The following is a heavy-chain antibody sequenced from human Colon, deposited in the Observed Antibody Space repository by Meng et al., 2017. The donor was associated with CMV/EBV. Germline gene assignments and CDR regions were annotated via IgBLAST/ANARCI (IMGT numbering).Heavy chain of an antibody. V-gene: IGHV3-7*01. Sequence: GESLKISCAASGFTFSRNWMTWVRQAPGKGLEWVANINEDGGEIYYVDSLKGRFTISRDNAKNSLYLQMNSLRVEDTAVYYCAKAGEYQLLLEGNWFDSWGQGTLVTVSS. CDR3: AKAGEYQLLLEGNWFDS. CDR1: GFTFSRNW. D-gene: IGHD2-2*01. CDR2: INEDGGEI. J-gene: IGHJ5*01.